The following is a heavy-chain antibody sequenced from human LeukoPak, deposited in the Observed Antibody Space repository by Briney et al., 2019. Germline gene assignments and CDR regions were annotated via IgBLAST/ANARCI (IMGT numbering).Heavy chain of an antibody. J-gene: IGHJ4*02. CDR1: GYTFTGYY. Sequence: ASVKVSCKASGYTFTGYYMHWVRQAPGQGLEWMGWINPNSGGTNYAQKFQGRVTMTRNTSISTAYMELSSLRSEDAAVYYCARGVAMDYWGQGTLVTVSS. V-gene: IGHV1-2*02. D-gene: IGHD5-12*01. CDR2: INPNSGGT. CDR3: ARGVAMDY.